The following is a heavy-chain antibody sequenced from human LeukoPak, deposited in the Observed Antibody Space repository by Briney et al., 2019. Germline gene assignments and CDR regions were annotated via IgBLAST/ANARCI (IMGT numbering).Heavy chain of an antibody. CDR2: IGYSATTV. J-gene: IGHJ4*02. D-gene: IGHD6-19*01. V-gene: IGHV3-11*01. Sequence: GGSLRLSCAASGFTFSDYYMTWIRQAPGKGLEWISYIGYSATTVYYADSVRGRFTISRDDTKNSLFLQMDSLRAEDTAVYYCARTLAVADHWGQGTLVTVSS. CDR1: GFTFSDYY. CDR3: ARTLAVADH.